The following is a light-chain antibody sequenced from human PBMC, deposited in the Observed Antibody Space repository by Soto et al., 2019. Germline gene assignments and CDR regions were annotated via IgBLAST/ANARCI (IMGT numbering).Light chain of an antibody. CDR1: QSVSSN. V-gene: IGKV3-15*01. CDR2: GAS. CDR3: QHKKNCPYP. Sequence: EIVMTQSPATLAVSPGERAALSCRASQSVSSNFAWYQQKPGQAPRLLIYGASSRATGTPARFSGSGSGTDFPPTAGSLQSEDFAVNYFQHKKNCPYPFALGTKLE. J-gene: IGKJ2*01.